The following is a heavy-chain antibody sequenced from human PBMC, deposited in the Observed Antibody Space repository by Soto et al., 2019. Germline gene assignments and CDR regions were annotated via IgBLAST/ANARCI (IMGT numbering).Heavy chain of an antibody. CDR1: GGTFSSYA. CDR3: ARTNYYGSGSYSDFDY. J-gene: IGHJ4*02. D-gene: IGHD3-10*01. CDR2: IIPIFDTT. Sequence: AASVKVSCKAPGGTFSSYAISWVRQAPGQGLEWMGGIIPIFDTTNYAQKFQGRVTITADGSTSTAYMELSSLRSEDTAVYYCARTNYYGSGSYSDFDYWGQGTLVTVSS. V-gene: IGHV1-69*13.